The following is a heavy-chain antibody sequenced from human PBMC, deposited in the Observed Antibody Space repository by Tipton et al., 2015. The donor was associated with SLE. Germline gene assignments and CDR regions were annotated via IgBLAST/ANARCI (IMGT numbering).Heavy chain of an antibody. D-gene: IGHD3-3*01. CDR1: GYTFTSYG. Sequence: QLVQSGAEVKKPGASVKVSCKASGYTFTSYGIAWVRQAPGQGLEWMGWISAYNGNTNYAQKLQGRVTMTTDTSTSTAYMELRSLRSDDTAVYYCANADFGVVILSRDYMDVWGKGTTVTVSS. CDR3: ANADFGVVILSRDYMDV. J-gene: IGHJ6*03. CDR2: ISAYNGNT. V-gene: IGHV1-18*04.